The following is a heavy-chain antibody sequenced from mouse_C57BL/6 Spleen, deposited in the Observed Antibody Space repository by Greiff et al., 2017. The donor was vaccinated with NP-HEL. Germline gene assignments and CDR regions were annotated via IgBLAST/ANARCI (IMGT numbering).Heavy chain of an antibody. CDR2: ISSGGRYT. Sequence: EVQRVESGGDLVKPGGSLKLSCAASGFTFSSYGMSWVRQTPDKWLEWVATISSGGRYTYYPDSGQGRFTIFRDNAKNTLYRQMSSLKSEDTAMYYCARLLRTRYFDVWSTGTTVTVPS. CDR1: GFTFSSYG. V-gene: IGHV5-6*01. J-gene: IGHJ1*03. CDR3: ARLLRTRYFDV. D-gene: IGHD1-1*01.